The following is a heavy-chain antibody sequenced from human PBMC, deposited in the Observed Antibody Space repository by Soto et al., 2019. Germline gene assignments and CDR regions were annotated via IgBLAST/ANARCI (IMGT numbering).Heavy chain of an antibody. CDR2: IIPFFGTP. Sequence: GASVKVSCKLSGATFSSYAMSWVRQAPGQGLEWIGGIIPFFGTPNYAQKFQGRVTITADTSTATSYMELSSLRSDDTAVYYCARDKGAYYSHLLHWGQGTLVTVSS. CDR3: ARDKGAYYSHLLH. CDR1: GATFSSYA. V-gene: IGHV1-69*06. J-gene: IGHJ4*02. D-gene: IGHD3-22*01.